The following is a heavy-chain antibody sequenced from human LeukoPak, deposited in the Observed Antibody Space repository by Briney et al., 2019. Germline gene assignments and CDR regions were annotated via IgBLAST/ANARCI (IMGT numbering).Heavy chain of an antibody. CDR2: IYYSGST. CDR1: GGSISSGGYY. J-gene: IGHJ3*02. D-gene: IGHD5-24*01. Sequence: SETLSLTCTVSGGSISSGGYYWSWIRQHPGKGLEWIGYIYYSGSTYYNPSLKSRVTISVDTSKNQFSLKLSSVTAADTAVYYCARGRRDGSTLGDDAFDIWGQGTMVTVSS. CDR3: ARGRRDGSTLGDDAFDI. V-gene: IGHV4-31*03.